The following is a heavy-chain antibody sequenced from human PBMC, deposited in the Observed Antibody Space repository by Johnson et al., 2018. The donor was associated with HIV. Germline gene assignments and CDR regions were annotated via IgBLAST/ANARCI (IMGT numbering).Heavy chain of an antibody. D-gene: IGHD5-24*01. J-gene: IGHJ3*01. CDR2: IKQDGSEK. V-gene: IGHV3-7*01. CDR3: AKDWDRWLQPPGDAFDF. CDR1: GFTFSSYW. Sequence: VQLVESGGGLVQPGGSLRLSCAASGFTFSSYWMSWVRQAPGKGLEWVANIKQDGSEKYYGDSVKGRFTISRDNSKDTLYLQMNSLRGEDTAVYYCAKDWDRWLQPPGDAFDFWGQGTMVTVSS.